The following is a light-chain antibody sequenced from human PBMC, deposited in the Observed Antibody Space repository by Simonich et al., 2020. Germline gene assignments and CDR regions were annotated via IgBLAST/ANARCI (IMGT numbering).Light chain of an antibody. Sequence: QSALTQPPSASGSPGQAVTISCTRTSSAVGGYNYVSWYQQPPGKPPKLMIYEVRRRPSGVPDCFSGSKSGNTASLTVSGLQAEDEADYYCSSYAGSNLWVFGGGTKLTVL. CDR2: EVR. J-gene: IGLJ3*02. CDR1: SSAVGGYNY. V-gene: IGLV2-8*01. CDR3: SSYAGSNLWV.